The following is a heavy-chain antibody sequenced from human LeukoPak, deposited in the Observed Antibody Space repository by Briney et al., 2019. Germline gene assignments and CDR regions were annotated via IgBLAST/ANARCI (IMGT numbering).Heavy chain of an antibody. V-gene: IGHV3-66*01. CDR3: ASASLLCSGGSCYSGPFDY. CDR1: GFTVSSNY. J-gene: IGHJ4*02. Sequence: GGSLRLSCAASGFTVSSNYMSWVRQAPGKGLEWVSVIYSGGSTYYADSVKGRFTISRDNSKNTLYLQMNSLRAEDTAVYYCASASLLCSGGSCYSGPFDYWGQGTLVTVSS. D-gene: IGHD2-15*01. CDR2: IYSGGST.